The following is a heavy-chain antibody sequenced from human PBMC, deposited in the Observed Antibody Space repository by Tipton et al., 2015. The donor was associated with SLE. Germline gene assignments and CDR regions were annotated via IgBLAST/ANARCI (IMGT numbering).Heavy chain of an antibody. D-gene: IGHD3-3*01. V-gene: IGHV3-48*03. CDR2: ISSSGSTI. Sequence: SLRLSCAASGFTFSSYEMNWVRQAPGKGLEWVSYISSSGSTIYYADSVKGRFTISSDNAKNSLYLQMNSLRAEDTAVYYCARGGGEDTIFGVVLYGMDVWGQGTTVTVSS. CDR1: GFTFSSYE. J-gene: IGHJ6*02. CDR3: ARGGGEDTIFGVVLYGMDV.